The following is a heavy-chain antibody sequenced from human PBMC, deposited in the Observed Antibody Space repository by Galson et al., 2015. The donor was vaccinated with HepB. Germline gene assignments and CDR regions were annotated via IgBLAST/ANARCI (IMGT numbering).Heavy chain of an antibody. V-gene: IGHV4-34*01. CDR3: ARDLTRITMIVVI. CDR1: GESFSGYY. J-gene: IGHJ3*02. CDR2: INHSGST. Sequence: EPLSLTCAVYGESFSGYYWSWVRQPPGKGLEWLGEINHSGSTIFNPSLKSRVTISVNTSKNHFSLMLNPVTAADTAVYFCARDLTRITMIVVIWGQGTMVTVSS. D-gene: IGHD3-22*01.